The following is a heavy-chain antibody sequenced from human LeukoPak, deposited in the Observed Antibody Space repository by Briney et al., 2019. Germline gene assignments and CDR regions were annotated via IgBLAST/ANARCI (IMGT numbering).Heavy chain of an antibody. CDR3: TTIRPGY. Sequence: LGGSLRLSCAASGFTFSSYWIHWVRQVPGKSLVWVSRIKDGGTTTDYADSVRGRFTISRDDAKNTLYLQMNSLRAEDTAVYYCTTIRPGYWGQGTLVTVSP. D-gene: IGHD5-12*01. V-gene: IGHV3-74*01. CDR1: GFTFSSYW. J-gene: IGHJ4*02. CDR2: IKDGGTTT.